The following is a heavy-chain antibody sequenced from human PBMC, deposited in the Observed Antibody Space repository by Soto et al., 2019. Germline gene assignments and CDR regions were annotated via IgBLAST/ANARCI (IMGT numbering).Heavy chain of an antibody. CDR1: GYTFTSYY. J-gene: IGHJ4*02. D-gene: IGHD3-10*01. CDR2: INPSGGST. CDR3: ARDGPMVRGVIPRFDY. V-gene: IGHV1-46*03. Sequence: QVQLVQSGAEVKKPGASVKVSCKASGYTFTSYYMHWVRQAPGQGLEWMGIINPSGGSTSYAQKFQCRVTMTRDTSTSTVYMELSRLRSEDTAVYYCARDGPMVRGVIPRFDYWGQGTLVTVSS.